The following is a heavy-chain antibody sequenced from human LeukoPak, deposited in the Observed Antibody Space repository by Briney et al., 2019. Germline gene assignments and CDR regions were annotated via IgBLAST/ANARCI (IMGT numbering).Heavy chain of an antibody. D-gene: IGHD5-24*01. CDR1: GFTFDDFA. Sequence: SLRLSCAASGFTFDDFAMHWVRQAPGKGLEWVSGISWNSGTIGYADSVKGRFTISRDNAKNFLYLQMNSLRAEDMALYYCVRLQMATIRGAFDIWGQGTMVTVSS. V-gene: IGHV3-9*03. CDR2: ISWNSGTI. CDR3: VRLQMATIRGAFDI. J-gene: IGHJ3*02.